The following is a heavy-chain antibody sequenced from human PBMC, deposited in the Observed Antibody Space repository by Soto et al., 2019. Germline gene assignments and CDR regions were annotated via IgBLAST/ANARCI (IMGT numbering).Heavy chain of an antibody. J-gene: IGHJ5*02. V-gene: IGHV1-46*01. CDR3: ARDDSGYSGYDLEGEYNWFDP. Sequence: ASVKVSCKASGYTFTSYYMHWVRQAPGQGLEWMGIINPSGGSTSYAQKFQGRVTMTRDTSTSTVYMGLSSLRSEDTAVYYCARDDSGYSGYDLEGEYNWFDPWGQGTLVTVSS. CDR1: GYTFTSYY. D-gene: IGHD5-12*01. CDR2: INPSGGST.